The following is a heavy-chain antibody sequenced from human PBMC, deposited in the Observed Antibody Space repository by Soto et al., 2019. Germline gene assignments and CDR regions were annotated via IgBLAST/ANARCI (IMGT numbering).Heavy chain of an antibody. CDR1: GGSISSGGYY. J-gene: IGHJ6*02. V-gene: IGHV4-31*03. Sequence: SETLSLTCTVSGGSISSGGYYWSWIRQHPGKGLEWIGYIYYSGSTYYNPSLKSRVTISVDTSKNQFSLKLSSVTAADTAVYYCARKSSNWPYYYYYGMDVWGQGTTVTAP. CDR2: IYYSGST. D-gene: IGHD7-27*01. CDR3: ARKSSNWPYYYYYGMDV.